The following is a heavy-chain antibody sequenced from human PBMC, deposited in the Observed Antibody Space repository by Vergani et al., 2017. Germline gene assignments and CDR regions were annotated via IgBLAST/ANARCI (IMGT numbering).Heavy chain of an antibody. CDR1: GYTFTSYG. CDR2: ISAYNGNT. Sequence: QVQLVQSGAEVKKPGASVKVSCKASGYTFTSYGISWVRQAPGQGLEWMGWISAYNGNTNYAQKLQGRVTMTTDTSTSTAYMELRSLRSDDTAVYYCARVYRNIAAAGNKARYYFDYWGQGTLVTVSS. J-gene: IGHJ4*02. V-gene: IGHV1-18*04. D-gene: IGHD6-13*01. CDR3: ARVYRNIAAAGNKARYYFDY.